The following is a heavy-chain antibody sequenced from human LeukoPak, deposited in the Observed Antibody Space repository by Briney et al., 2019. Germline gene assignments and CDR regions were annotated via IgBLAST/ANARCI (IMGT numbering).Heavy chain of an antibody. Sequence: GASVKVSCKVSGNTLSELSMHWVRQAPGKGLEWMGGVDPEDDKNIYAQKFQGRVTMTEDTSTDTAYMELSNLRSEDTAVYYCATDHQWQLLGYWGREPWSPSPQ. V-gene: IGHV1-24*01. D-gene: IGHD1-26*01. CDR3: ATDHQWQLLGY. CDR2: VDPEDDKN. J-gene: IGHJ4*02. CDR1: GNTLSELS.